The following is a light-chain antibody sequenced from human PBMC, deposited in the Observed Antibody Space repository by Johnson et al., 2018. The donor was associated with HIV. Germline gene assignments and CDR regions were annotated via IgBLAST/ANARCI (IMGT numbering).Light chain of an antibody. CDR1: SSYIGNNY. J-gene: IGLJ1*01. CDR2: DNN. V-gene: IGLV1-51*01. Sequence: QSVLTQPPSVSAAPGQKVTISCSGSSSYIGNNYVSWYQQLPGTAPKLLIYDNNRRPSGIPDRFSGSKSGTSATLGITGLQTGDEADYYCGTWDSSLSTGFFGTGTKVTVL. CDR3: GTWDSSLSTGF.